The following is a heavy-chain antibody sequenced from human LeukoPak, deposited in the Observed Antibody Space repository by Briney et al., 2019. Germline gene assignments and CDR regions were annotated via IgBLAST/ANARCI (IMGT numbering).Heavy chain of an antibody. D-gene: IGHD6-13*01. CDR1: GGSFSGYY. CDR3: ARAVYSSSWYEVRYFQH. Sequence: SETLSLTCAVYGGSFSGYYWSWIRQPPGKGLEWIGEINHSGSTNYNPSLKSRVTISVDTSKNQFSLKLSSVIAADTAVYYCARAVYSSSWYEVRYFQHWGQGTLVTVSS. CDR2: INHSGST. J-gene: IGHJ1*01. V-gene: IGHV4-34*01.